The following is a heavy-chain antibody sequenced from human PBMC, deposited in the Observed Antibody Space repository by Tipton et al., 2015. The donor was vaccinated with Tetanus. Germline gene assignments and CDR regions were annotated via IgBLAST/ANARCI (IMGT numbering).Heavy chain of an antibody. Sequence: SLRLSCAASEFSFSSYAMTWVRQAPGKGLEWVSVIGGDGDGIQYADSVKGRFTISRDHAKNTVYLQMNSLRAEDTAVYFCARRSLTNYGLDVWGQGTPVTVSS. CDR3: ARRSLTNYGLDV. D-gene: IGHD1-1*01. CDR2: IGGDGDGI. J-gene: IGHJ6*02. CDR1: EFSFSSYA. V-gene: IGHV3-23*01.